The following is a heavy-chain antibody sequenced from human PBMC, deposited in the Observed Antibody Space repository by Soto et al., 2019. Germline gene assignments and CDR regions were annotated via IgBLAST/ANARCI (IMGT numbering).Heavy chain of an antibody. J-gene: IGHJ4*02. V-gene: IGHV3-15*07. CDR1: GFTFSNAW. D-gene: IGHD3-3*01. Sequence: EVQLVESGGGLVKPGGSLRLSCAASGFTFSNAWMNWVRQAPGKGLEWVGRIKSKTDGGTTDYAAPVKGRFTSSRDDSKNTLYLQMNSLKTEDTAVYYCTTQPTNDFWSGYYPPTYWGQGTLVTVSS. CDR3: TTQPTNDFWSGYYPPTY. CDR2: IKSKTDGGTT.